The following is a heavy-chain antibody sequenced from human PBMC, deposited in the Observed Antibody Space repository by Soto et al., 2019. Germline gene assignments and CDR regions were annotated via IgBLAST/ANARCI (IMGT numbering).Heavy chain of an antibody. J-gene: IGHJ4*02. CDR3: ARDGYYYDSSGYLYY. D-gene: IGHD3-22*01. CDR2: IWYDGSNK. Sequence: QVQLVESGGGVVQPGRSLRLSCAASGFTFSSYGMHWVRQAPGKGLEWVAVIWYDGSNKYYADSVKGRFTISRDNSKNTLYLQMNSLRAEDTAVYYCARDGYYYDSSGYLYYWGQGTLVTVSS. CDR1: GFTFSSYG. V-gene: IGHV3-33*01.